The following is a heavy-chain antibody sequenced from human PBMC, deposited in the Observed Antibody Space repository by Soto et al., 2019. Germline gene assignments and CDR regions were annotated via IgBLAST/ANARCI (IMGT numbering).Heavy chain of an antibody. J-gene: IGHJ6*02. CDR1: GYSISSGYY. CDR2: IYHSGST. V-gene: IGHV4-38-2*02. D-gene: IGHD3-3*01. Sequence: SETLSLTCAVSGYSISSGYYWGWIRQPPGKGLEWIGSIYHSGSTYYNPSLKSRVTISVDTSKNQFSLKLSSVTAADTAVYYCAREGRGPLRFLEWIHYYYGMDVWGQGTTVTV. CDR3: AREGRGPLRFLEWIHYYYGMDV.